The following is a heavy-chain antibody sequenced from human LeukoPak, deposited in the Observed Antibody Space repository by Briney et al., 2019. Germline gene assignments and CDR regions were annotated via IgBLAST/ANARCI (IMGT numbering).Heavy chain of an antibody. J-gene: IGHJ4*02. Sequence: GASVEVSCKGSGYTFTDYNMHWVRQAPGQGLEWMGWINPNNGGTRYAQKFQGRVTMTRDTSITTAYMELSSLRSDDTAVYYCARPGGYTDYFDYWGQGTLVTVSS. D-gene: IGHD5-24*01. CDR3: ARPGGYTDYFDY. CDR2: INPNNGGT. CDR1: GYTFTDYN. V-gene: IGHV1-2*02.